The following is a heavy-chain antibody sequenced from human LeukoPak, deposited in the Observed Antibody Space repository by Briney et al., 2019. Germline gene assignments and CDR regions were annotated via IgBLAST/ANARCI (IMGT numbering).Heavy chain of an antibody. CDR1: GYTFTGDY. V-gene: IGHV1-2*02. CDR3: ARHYGDYEYYYYYGMDV. CDR2: INPNSGGT. J-gene: IGHJ6*02. D-gene: IGHD4-17*01. Sequence: ASVNVSCKASGYTFTGDYMHWVRQAPGQGLEWMGWINPNSGGTNYAQKFQGRVTMTRDTSISTAYMELSRLRSDDTAVYYCARHYGDYEYYYYYGMDVWGQGTTVTVSS.